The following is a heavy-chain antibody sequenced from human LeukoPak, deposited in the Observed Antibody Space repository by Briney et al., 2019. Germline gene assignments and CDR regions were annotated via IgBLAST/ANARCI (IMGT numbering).Heavy chain of an antibody. J-gene: IGHJ2*01. Sequence: SETLSLTCTVSGGSISGYYWSWIRQPPGKGLEWVGYISYSGSTNYKPSLKSRVTISVDTSKNQSSLKLSSVTAADTAVYYCARDAEHWYFDLWGRGTLVTVSS. CDR1: GGSISGYY. CDR3: ARDAEHWYFDL. CDR2: ISYSGST. V-gene: IGHV4-4*08.